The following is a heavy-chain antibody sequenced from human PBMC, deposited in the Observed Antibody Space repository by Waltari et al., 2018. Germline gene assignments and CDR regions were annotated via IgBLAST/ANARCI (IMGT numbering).Heavy chain of an antibody. Sequence: QLQLQESGPGLVKPSDTLSLTCTVYGDSISGSNYYWGWIRQPPGQGLEWIGSISYSGTTYCNPSLKSRVTMSVDTSKNQFSLNLSSVTAADTAVFYCVRPGSSVGWYYFDYWGQGTLVTVSS. D-gene: IGHD6-19*01. J-gene: IGHJ4*02. CDR1: GDSISGSNYY. CDR3: VRPGSSVGWYYFDY. V-gene: IGHV4-39*01. CDR2: ISYSGTT.